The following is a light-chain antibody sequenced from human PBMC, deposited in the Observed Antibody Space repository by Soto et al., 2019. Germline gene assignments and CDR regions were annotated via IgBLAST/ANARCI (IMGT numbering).Light chain of an antibody. J-gene: IGLJ1*01. CDR2: YVD. V-gene: IGLV2-14*03. Sequence: QSALTQPASVSGSPGQSITISCTGTSRDVGAYDYVSWYLQYPDKAPQLLIYYVDHRPSGVSSRFSGSKSGNTASLTISGLQAEEEGDYYCCSYADGSLYFFGTGTKVTVL. CDR1: SRDVGAYDY. CDR3: CSYADGSLYF.